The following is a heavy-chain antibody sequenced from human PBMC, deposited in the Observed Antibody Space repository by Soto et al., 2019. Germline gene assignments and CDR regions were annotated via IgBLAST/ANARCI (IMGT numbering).Heavy chain of an antibody. D-gene: IGHD6-19*01. Sequence: ASVKVSRKVSGYTLTELSMHWVRQAPGKGLEWMGGFGPEDGETIYAQKFQGRVTMTEDTSTDTAYMELSSLRSEDTAVYYCATSSYSSAGGYFDYWGQGTLVTVSS. J-gene: IGHJ4*02. CDR3: ATSSYSSAGGYFDY. CDR2: FGPEDGET. CDR1: GYTLTELS. V-gene: IGHV1-24*01.